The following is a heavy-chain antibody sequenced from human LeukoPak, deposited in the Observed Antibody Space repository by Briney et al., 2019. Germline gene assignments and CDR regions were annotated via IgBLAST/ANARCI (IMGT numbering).Heavy chain of an antibody. CDR2: SIPILGIA. CDR1: GGTFSNYA. CDR3: ARGPPGVAFDY. J-gene: IGHJ4*02. D-gene: IGHD2-15*01. Sequence: SVTVSCKASGGTFSNYAISWVRQAAGQGLEWMGRSIPILGIAHYAQKFQGRVTITADKSTSTAYMELSSLRSEDTAVYCCARGPPGVAFDYWGQGTLVTVSS. V-gene: IGHV1-69*04.